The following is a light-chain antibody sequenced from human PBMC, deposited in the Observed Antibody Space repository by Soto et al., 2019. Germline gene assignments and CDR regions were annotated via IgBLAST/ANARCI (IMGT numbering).Light chain of an antibody. J-gene: IGKJ1*01. CDR2: GAS. CDR1: QSVSSN. CDR3: QQYNNWPET. V-gene: IGKV3-15*01. Sequence: EIVMTQSPATLSVSPGERATLSCRASQSVSSNLAWYQQKPGQAPRLLIYGASTRATDVPARFSGSGSGTEFTLTISSLQSEDFAVYSCQQYNNWPETFGQGTKVEIK.